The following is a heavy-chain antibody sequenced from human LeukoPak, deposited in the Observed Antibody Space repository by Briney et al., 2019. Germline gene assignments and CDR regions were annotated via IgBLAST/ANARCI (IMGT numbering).Heavy chain of an antibody. V-gene: IGHV4-59*01. Sequence: SETLSLTCTVSGGSISSYYWSWIRQPPGKGLEWIGYIYYSGSTNYNPSLKSRVTISVDTSKNQFSLKLSSVTAADTAVYYCARSPGPYCTNGVCSTFDPWGQGTLVTVSS. D-gene: IGHD2-8*01. CDR1: GGSISSYY. J-gene: IGHJ5*02. CDR3: ARSPGPYCTNGVCSTFDP. CDR2: IYYSGST.